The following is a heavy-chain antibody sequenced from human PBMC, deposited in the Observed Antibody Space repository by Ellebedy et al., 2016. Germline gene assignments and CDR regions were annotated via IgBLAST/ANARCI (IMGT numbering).Heavy chain of an antibody. V-gene: IGHV1-2*02. CDR2: INPNSGGT. CDR1: GYTFTGYY. Sequence: ASVKVSXKASGYTFTGYYMHWVRQAPGQGLEWMGWINPNSGGTNYAQKFQGRVTMTRDTSISTAYMELSRLRSDDTAVYYCARGLGYSYGPPGYWGQGTLVTVSS. CDR3: ARGLGYSYGPPGY. D-gene: IGHD5-18*01. J-gene: IGHJ4*02.